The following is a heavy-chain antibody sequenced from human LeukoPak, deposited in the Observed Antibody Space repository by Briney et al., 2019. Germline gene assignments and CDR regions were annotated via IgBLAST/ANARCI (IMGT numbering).Heavy chain of an antibody. V-gene: IGHV3-9*01. Sequence: PGGSLRLSRAASGFTFDDYAMHWVRQAPGKGLEWVSGISWNSGSIGYADSVKGRFTISRDNAKNSLYLQMNSLRAEDTALYYCAKDIRGGFAVAEHWGQGTLVTVSS. CDR1: GFTFDDYA. J-gene: IGHJ1*01. CDR2: ISWNSGSI. CDR3: AKDIRGGFAVAEH. D-gene: IGHD6-19*01.